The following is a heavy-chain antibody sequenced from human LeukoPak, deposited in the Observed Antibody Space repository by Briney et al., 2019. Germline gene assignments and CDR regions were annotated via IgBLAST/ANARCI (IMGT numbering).Heavy chain of an antibody. CDR1: GYTFTSYG. J-gene: IGHJ3*02. Sequence: ASVKVSCEASGYTFTSYGISWVRQAPGQGLEWMGWINPNSGGTNYAQKFQGRVTMTRDTSISTAYMELSRLRSDDTAVYYCARDLYYDSSGETVGYAFDIWGQGTMVTVSS. D-gene: IGHD3-22*01. V-gene: IGHV1-2*02. CDR2: INPNSGGT. CDR3: ARDLYYDSSGETVGYAFDI.